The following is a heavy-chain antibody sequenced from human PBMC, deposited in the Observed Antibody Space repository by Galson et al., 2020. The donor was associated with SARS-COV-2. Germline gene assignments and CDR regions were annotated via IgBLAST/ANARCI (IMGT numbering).Heavy chain of an antibody. D-gene: IGHD3-22*01. V-gene: IGHV3-33*06. CDR3: AKDPQDYYDSSGSWRGDYFDY. Sequence: GGSLRLSCAASGFTFRSYGMHWVRQAPGKGLEWVAVIWHEGSNKYYAGSVKGRFTIHRDNSKNPLYLQMKSLRAEGTAVYYCAKDPQDYYDSSGSWRGDYFDYWGQGTLVTVSS. J-gene: IGHJ4*02. CDR2: IWHEGSNK. CDR1: GFTFRSYG.